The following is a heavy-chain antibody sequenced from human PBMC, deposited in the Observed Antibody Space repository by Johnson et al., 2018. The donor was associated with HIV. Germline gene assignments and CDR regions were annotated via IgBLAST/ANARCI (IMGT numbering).Heavy chain of an antibody. D-gene: IGHD5-24*01. Sequence: VQLVESGGGVVQPGRSLRLSCAASGFAFSSYGMHWVRQAPGKGLEWVALISYDGSNKYYADSVKGRFTTSRDNSKNTLYLQMNSLRAEDTAVYYCVVDGYKGSFNAFDIWGQGTMVTVSS. V-gene: IGHV3-30*03. CDR3: VVDGYKGSFNAFDI. CDR2: ISYDGSNK. CDR1: GFAFSSYG. J-gene: IGHJ3*02.